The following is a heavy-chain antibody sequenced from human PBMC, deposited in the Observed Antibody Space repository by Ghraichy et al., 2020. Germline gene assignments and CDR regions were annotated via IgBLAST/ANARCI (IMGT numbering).Heavy chain of an antibody. CDR1: GFTFSDHY. Sequence: GGSLRLSCAFSGFTFSDHYMDWVRQAPGKGLEWVGRIRNKANSYTTEYAASVKGRFTISRDDSKNSVYLQMNSLKIEDTAVYYCVRVNSGVYEWGQGTLVTVSS. D-gene: IGHD1-26*01. J-gene: IGHJ4*02. CDR2: IRNKANSYTT. CDR3: VRVNSGVYE. V-gene: IGHV3-72*01.